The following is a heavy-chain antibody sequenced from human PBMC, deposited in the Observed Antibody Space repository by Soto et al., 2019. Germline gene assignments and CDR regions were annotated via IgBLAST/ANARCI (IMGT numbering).Heavy chain of an antibody. CDR1: GGSFSGYY. CDR3: ARGAKSRGSSTSLNYYYYYYMDV. D-gene: IGHD2-2*01. CDR2: INHSGST. J-gene: IGHJ6*03. Sequence: SETLSLTCAVYGGSFSGYYWSWIRQPPGKGLEWIGEINHSGSTNYNPSLKSRVTISVDTSKNQFSLKLSSVTAADTAVYYCARGAKSRGSSTSLNYYYYYYMDVWGKGTTVTVSS. V-gene: IGHV4-34*01.